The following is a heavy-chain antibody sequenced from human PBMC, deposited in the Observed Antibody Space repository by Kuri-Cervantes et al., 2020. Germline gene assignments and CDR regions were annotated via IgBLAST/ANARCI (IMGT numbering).Heavy chain of an antibody. Sequence: GESLKISCTASGFTFGDYAMSWVRQAPGKGLEWVGFIRSKAYGGTTEYAASVKGRFTISRDDSKSIAYLQMNSLKTEDTAVYYCTRGGYYAIGGYFDYWGQGTLVTVSS. CDR2: IRSKAYGGTT. CDR3: TRGGYYAIGGYFDY. J-gene: IGHJ4*02. V-gene: IGHV3-49*04. CDR1: GFTFGDYA. D-gene: IGHD2-2*01.